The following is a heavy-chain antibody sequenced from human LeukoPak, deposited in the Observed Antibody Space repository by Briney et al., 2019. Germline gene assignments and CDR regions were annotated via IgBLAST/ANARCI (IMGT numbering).Heavy chain of an antibody. CDR1: GGSTSSYY. Sequence: SETLSLTCTVSGGSTSSYYWSWIRQPPGKGLEWIGEINHSGSTNYNPSLKSRVTISVDTSKNQFSLKLSSVTAADTAVYYCARGYRIVVVVAATRKYNWFDPWGRGTLVTVSS. CDR2: INHSGST. V-gene: IGHV4-34*01. J-gene: IGHJ5*02. D-gene: IGHD2-15*01. CDR3: ARGYRIVVVVAATRKYNWFDP.